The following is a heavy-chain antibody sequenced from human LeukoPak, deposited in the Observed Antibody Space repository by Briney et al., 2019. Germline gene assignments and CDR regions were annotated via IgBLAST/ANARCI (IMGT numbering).Heavy chain of an antibody. CDR2: INAGNGNT. Sequence: ASVKVSCEASGYTFTSYAMHWVRQAPGQRPEWMGWINAGNGNTKYSQKFQGRVTITRDTSASTVYMELSSLRSEDTAVYYCARGHDILTGNYDYWGQGTLVTVSS. D-gene: IGHD3-9*01. V-gene: IGHV1-3*01. CDR1: GYTFTSYA. CDR3: ARGHDILTGNYDY. J-gene: IGHJ4*02.